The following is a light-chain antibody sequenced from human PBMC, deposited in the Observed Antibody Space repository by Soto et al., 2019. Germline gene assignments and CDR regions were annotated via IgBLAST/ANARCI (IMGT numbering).Light chain of an antibody. V-gene: IGKV1-5*03. Sequence: DIQMTQSPSTLSASVGDRVTITCRASQSISNWLAWYQQKPGKAPKLLIYKASSLESGVPSRFSGSGSGTEFTLTISSLQPDDFATYYCQQYSIYPWTFGQGTKVEIK. CDR3: QQYSIYPWT. CDR2: KAS. CDR1: QSISNW. J-gene: IGKJ1*01.